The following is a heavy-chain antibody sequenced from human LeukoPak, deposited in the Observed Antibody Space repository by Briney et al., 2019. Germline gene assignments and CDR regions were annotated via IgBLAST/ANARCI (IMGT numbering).Heavy chain of an antibody. J-gene: IGHJ4*02. Sequence: GGSLRLSCAASGFTFSNAWMSWVRQAPGKGLEWVGRIKSKTDGGTTDYAAPVKGRFTISRDDSKNTLYLQMNSLKTEDTAVYYSTTDLVAVAGTEDYWGQGTLVTVSS. D-gene: IGHD6-19*01. V-gene: IGHV3-15*01. CDR1: GFTFSNAW. CDR2: IKSKTDGGTT. CDR3: TTDLVAVAGTEDY.